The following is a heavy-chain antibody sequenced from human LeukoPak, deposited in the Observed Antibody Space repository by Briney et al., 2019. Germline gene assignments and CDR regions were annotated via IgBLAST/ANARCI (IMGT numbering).Heavy chain of an antibody. CDR2: ISSNSKSI. D-gene: IGHD4-17*01. V-gene: IGHV3-21*01. CDR3: TRGSYGDYGY. J-gene: IGHJ4*02. CDR1: GFIFSSFT. Sequence: GGSLRLSCAASGFIFSSFTMNWVRQAPGKGLEWVSSISSNSKSIYYADSVKGRFIISRDNAKNSLFLQMDSLRAEDTALYYCTRGSYGDYGYWGQGTLVTVSS.